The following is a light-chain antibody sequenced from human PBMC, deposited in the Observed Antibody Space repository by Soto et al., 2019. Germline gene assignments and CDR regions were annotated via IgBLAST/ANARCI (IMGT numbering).Light chain of an antibody. V-gene: IGLV2-8*01. CDR2: EVT. CDR1: SSDVGGYNY. Sequence: QSALTQPPSASGSPGQSVTISCTGTSSDVGGYNYVSWYQQHPGKAPKLMIYEVTKRPSGVPDRLSGSKSGNTASLTVSGLQAEDEADYYCNSYAGSFNWVFGGGTKVTVL. CDR3: NSYAGSFNWV. J-gene: IGLJ3*02.